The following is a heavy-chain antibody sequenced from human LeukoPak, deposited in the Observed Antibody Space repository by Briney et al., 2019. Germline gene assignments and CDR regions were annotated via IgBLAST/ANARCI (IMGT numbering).Heavy chain of an antibody. D-gene: IGHD5-12*01. V-gene: IGHV3-53*04. CDR3: ARSGYSGYDLPYFDY. J-gene: IGHJ4*02. CDR1: GFTFSSYS. CDR2: IYSGGST. Sequence: GGSLRLSCAASGFTFSSYSMNWVRQAPGKGLEWVSVIYSGGSTYYADSVKGRFTISRHNSKNTLYLQMNSLRAEDTAVYYCARSGYSGYDLPYFDYWGQGTLVTVSS.